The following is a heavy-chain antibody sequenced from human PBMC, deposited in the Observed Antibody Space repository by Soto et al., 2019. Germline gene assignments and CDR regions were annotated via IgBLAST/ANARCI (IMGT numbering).Heavy chain of an antibody. CDR3: ARGGSNDWQVAFDI. V-gene: IGHV4-34*01. CDR2: INHSGNN. D-gene: IGHD3-9*01. CDR1: GGSFSTYY. J-gene: IGHJ3*02. Sequence: QLQQWGAGLSKPSETLSLTCVVSGGSFSTYYYNWIRQSPGKGLEWIGEINHSGNNNYSPSLNSRVTMSLDTSKNHSSLKLTYVAAADTAVYYCARGGSNDWQVAFDIWGQGTMVTVSS.